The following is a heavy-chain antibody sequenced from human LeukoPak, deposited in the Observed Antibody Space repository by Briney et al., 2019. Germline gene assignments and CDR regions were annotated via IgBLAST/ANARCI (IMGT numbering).Heavy chain of an antibody. D-gene: IGHD6-19*01. V-gene: IGHV4-39*01. CDR3: ARGGSGWYQEYYYYYMDV. Sequence: SETLSLTCTVSGGSISSSSYYWGWIRQPPGKGLEWIGSIYYSGSTYYNPSLKSRVTISVDTSKNQFSLKLSSVTAADTAVYYCARGGSGWYQEYYYYYMDVWGKGTTVTVSS. CDR1: GGSISSSSYY. CDR2: IYYSGST. J-gene: IGHJ6*03.